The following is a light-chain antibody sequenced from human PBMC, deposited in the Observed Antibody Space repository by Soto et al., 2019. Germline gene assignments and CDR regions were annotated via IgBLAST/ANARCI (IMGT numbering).Light chain of an antibody. CDR1: SSNVGSYNL. CDR3: CSYAGSYTYV. J-gene: IGLJ1*01. Sequence: QSVLTQPASVSGSPGQSITISCPGTSSNVGSYNLVSWYQQHPGKAPKLMIYEVSKRPSGVSNRFSGSKSGNKASLTISGPQAEDEADYHCCSYAGSYTYVFGPGTKVTVL. V-gene: IGLV2-23*02. CDR2: EVS.